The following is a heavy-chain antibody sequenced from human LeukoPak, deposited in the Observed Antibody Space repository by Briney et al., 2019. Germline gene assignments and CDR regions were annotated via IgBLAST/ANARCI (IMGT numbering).Heavy chain of an antibody. D-gene: IGHD3-10*01. CDR3: AREPYYGSGSYAAFDI. Sequence: GGSLRLSCAASGFTFDDYGMSWVRQAPGKGLEWVSGINWNGGSTGYADSVKGRFTISRDNAKNSLYLQMSSLRAEDTALYYCAREPYYGSGSYAAFDIWGQGTMVTVSS. J-gene: IGHJ3*02. CDR1: GFTFDDYG. CDR2: INWNGGST. V-gene: IGHV3-20*04.